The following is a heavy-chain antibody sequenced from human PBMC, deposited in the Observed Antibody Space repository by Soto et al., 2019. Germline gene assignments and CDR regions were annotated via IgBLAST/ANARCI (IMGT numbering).Heavy chain of an antibody. V-gene: IGHV3-30-3*01. CDR1: GFTFSSCA. Sequence: GGSLRLSCAASGFTFSSCAMHWVRQAPGKGLEWVALISYDGSNKYYTDSVKGRFTISRDNSKSTLYLQMNSLRAEDTALYYCAKGRSYYYYYGVDVWGQGTTVTVSS. J-gene: IGHJ6*02. CDR3: AKGRSYYYYYGVDV. CDR2: ISYDGSNK.